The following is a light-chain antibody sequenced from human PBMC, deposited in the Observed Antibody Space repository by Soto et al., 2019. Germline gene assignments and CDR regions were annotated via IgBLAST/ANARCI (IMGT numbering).Light chain of an antibody. CDR1: QSVASN. J-gene: IGKJ2*03. CDR3: QQYGSPPFS. CDR2: GAS. V-gene: IGKV3D-15*01. Sequence: EIVMTQSPASLSVSPGDGATLSCRASQSVASNVAWYQQKPGQGPSLLIYGASNRAAGIPDRFSGSGSGTDFTLTISRLEPEDFAVYFCQQYGSPPFSFGQGTKVEIK.